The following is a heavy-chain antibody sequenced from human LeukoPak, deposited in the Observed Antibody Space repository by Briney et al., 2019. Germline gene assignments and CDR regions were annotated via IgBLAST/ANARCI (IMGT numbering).Heavy chain of an antibody. D-gene: IGHD3-10*01. Sequence: PSETLSLTCTVSGDSTNNYYWSWIRQSPGKGLEWIGYIYYSGSTKYNPSLKSRVTISVDTSKNQFSLKLSSVTAADTAVYYCARHRGSGSPYFDYWGQGTLVTVSS. J-gene: IGHJ4*02. V-gene: IGHV4-59*08. CDR3: ARHRGSGSPYFDY. CDR2: IYYSGST. CDR1: GDSTNNYY.